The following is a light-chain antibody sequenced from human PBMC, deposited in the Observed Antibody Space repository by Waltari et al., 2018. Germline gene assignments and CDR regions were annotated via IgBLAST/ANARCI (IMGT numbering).Light chain of an antibody. J-gene: IGLJ2*01. CDR2: KDT. CDR3: QSADSSDTYVV. CDR1: ALPQQY. Sequence: SYELTQPPSVSVSPGQTARITCSGDALPQQYGDWYQKKPGQAPVLVIYKDTERPSGIPERFSGSSSGTTVTLTISGVQAEDEADYYCQSADSSDTYVVFGGGTKLTVL. V-gene: IGLV3-25*03.